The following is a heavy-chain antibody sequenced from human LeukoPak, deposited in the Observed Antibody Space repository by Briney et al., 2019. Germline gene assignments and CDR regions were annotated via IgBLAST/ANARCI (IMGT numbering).Heavy chain of an antibody. V-gene: IGHV3-30*18. CDR3: AKDGGMDV. CDR1: GFTFSSYG. Sequence: RGSLRLSCAASGFTFSSYGMHWVRQAPGKGLEWVAVISYDGSNKYYADSVKGRFTISRDNSKNTLYLQMNSLRAEDTAVYYCAKDGGMDVWGQGTTVTVSS. J-gene: IGHJ6*02. CDR2: ISYDGSNK.